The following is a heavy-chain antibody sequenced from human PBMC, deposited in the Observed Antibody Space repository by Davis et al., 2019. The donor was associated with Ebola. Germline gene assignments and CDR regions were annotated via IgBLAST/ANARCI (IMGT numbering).Heavy chain of an antibody. Sequence: ASVKVSCKASGYTFTSYAIHWVRQAPGQRLEWMGWINAGNGNTKYSQKFQGRVTITRDTSASTAYMELSSLRSEDTAVYYCARAKYQLLSVSWFDPWGQGTLVTVSS. D-gene: IGHD2-2*01. V-gene: IGHV1-3*01. CDR3: ARAKYQLLSVSWFDP. CDR1: GYTFTSYA. CDR2: INAGNGNT. J-gene: IGHJ5*02.